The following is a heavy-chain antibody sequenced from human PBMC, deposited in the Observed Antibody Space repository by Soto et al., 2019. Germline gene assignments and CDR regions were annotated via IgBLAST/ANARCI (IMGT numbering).Heavy chain of an antibody. CDR2: IWYDGSNK. V-gene: IGHV3-33*01. J-gene: IGHJ4*02. D-gene: IGHD6-13*01. CDR1: GFTFSSYG. Sequence: QVQLVESGGGVVQPGRSLRLSCAASGFTFSSYGMHWVRQAPGKGLEWVAVIWYDGSNKYYADSVKGRFTISRDNSKNTLYLQMNSLRAEDTAVYYCARDLAAAGILDYWGQGTLVTVSS. CDR3: ARDLAAAGILDY.